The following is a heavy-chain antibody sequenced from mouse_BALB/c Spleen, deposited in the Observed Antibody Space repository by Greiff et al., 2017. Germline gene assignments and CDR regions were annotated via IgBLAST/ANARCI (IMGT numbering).Heavy chain of an antibody. V-gene: IGHV5-6-4*01. J-gene: IGHJ4*01. CDR1: GFTFSSYT. CDR3: TRDDYDVGYAMDY. D-gene: IGHD2-4*01. Sequence: DVKLVESGGGLVKPGGSLKLSCAASGFTFSSYTMSWVRQTPEKRLEWVATISSGGSYTYYPDSVKGRFTISRDNAKNTLYLQMSSLKSEDTAMYYCTRDDYDVGYAMDYWGQGTSVTVSS. CDR2: ISSGGSYT.